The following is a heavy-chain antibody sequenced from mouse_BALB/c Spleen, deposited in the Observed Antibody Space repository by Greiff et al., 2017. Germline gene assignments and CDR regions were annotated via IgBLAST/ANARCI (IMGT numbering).Heavy chain of an antibody. CDR3: TRDEGSYAMDY. V-gene: IGHV5-6-5*01. J-gene: IGHJ4*01. CDR2: ISSGGST. Sequence: EVKLVESGGGLVKPGGSLKLSCAASGFTFSSYAMSWVRQTPEKRLEWVASISSGGSTYYPDSVKGRFTISRDNARNTLYLQMSSLKSEDTAMYYCTRDEGSYAMDYWGQGTSVTVSS. CDR1: GFTFSSYA.